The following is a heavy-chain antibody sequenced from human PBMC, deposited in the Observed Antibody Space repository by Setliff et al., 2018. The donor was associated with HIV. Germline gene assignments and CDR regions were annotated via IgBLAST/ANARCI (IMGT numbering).Heavy chain of an antibody. CDR3: AREFSWSAFYFDS. D-gene: IGHD2-8*02. Sequence: ASVKVSCKASGYTFTTSAISWVRQPPGQELQWMGWSHTYNGNVNYARKFRGRVTMTTDASTNTAFMELSNLRSDDTAIYYCAREFSWSAFYFDSWGQGTQVTVSS. V-gene: IGHV1-18*01. J-gene: IGHJ4*02. CDR2: SHTYNGNV. CDR1: GYTFTTSA.